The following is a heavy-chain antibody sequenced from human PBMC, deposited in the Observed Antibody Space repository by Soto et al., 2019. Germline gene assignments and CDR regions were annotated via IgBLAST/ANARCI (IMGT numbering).Heavy chain of an antibody. CDR2: ISSNSAYI. CDR1: GFTFRSST. J-gene: IGHJ5*02. Sequence: GGSLRLSCAASGFTFRSSTMNWVRQAPGKGLEWVSTISSNSAYIYYTDALKGRFTISRDNATNSLHLQMNSLRAADTAVYYCTRDASRDSSARGWFDPWGPGTLVTVSS. CDR3: TRDASRDSSARGWFDP. D-gene: IGHD6-13*01. V-gene: IGHV3-21*01.